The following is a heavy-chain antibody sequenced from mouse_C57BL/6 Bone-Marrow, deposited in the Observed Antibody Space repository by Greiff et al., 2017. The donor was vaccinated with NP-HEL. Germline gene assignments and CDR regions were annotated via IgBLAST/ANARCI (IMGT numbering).Heavy chain of an antibody. CDR1: GYTFTDYY. CDR2: INPNNGGT. D-gene: IGHD2-3*01. Sequence: VQLQQSGPELVKPGASVKISCKASGYTFTDYYMNWVKQSPGKSLEWIGDINPNNGGTSYNQKFKGKATLTVDKSSSTAYMELRSLTSEDSAVYYCARKNVYDGYFDYWGKGTTLTVSS. J-gene: IGHJ2*01. CDR3: ARKNVYDGYFDY. V-gene: IGHV1-26*01.